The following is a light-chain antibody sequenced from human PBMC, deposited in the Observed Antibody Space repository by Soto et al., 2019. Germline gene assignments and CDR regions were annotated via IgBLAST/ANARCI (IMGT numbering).Light chain of an antibody. CDR1: QTISSG. Sequence: DIPMTQSPSTLSASVGDRVTITCRASQTISSGLAWYQQKPGKAPKVLIYDASTLESGVPSRFSGSGSGTEFTLTISILQPDDFATYYCQQYKSYKTFGQGTQVEIK. V-gene: IGKV1-5*01. J-gene: IGKJ1*01. CDR3: QQYKSYKT. CDR2: DAS.